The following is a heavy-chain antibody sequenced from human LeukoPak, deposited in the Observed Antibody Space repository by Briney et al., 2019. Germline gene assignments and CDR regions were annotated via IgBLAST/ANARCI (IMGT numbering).Heavy chain of an antibody. J-gene: IGHJ6*02. CDR2: VNRDGSET. V-gene: IGHV3-7*03. CDR3: ARNNGMDV. Sequence: GGSLRLSCAASGFALSSHWMTWVRPVPGRGPEWVANVNRDGSETYYLDSVKGRFTISKDNAKNSLYLQMNSLRAEDTALYHCARNNGMDVWGQGTTVIVSS. CDR1: GFALSSHW.